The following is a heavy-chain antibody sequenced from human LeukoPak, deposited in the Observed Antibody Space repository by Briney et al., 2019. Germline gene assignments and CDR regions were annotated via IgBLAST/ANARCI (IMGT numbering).Heavy chain of an antibody. V-gene: IGHV3-48*03. J-gene: IGHJ4*02. D-gene: IGHD5-24*01. CDR1: GFTFSSYA. CDR2: ISSSGSTI. CDR3: AREVEMALRY. Sequence: PGGSLRLSCAASGFTFSSYAMSWVRQAPGKGLEWVSYISSSGSTIYYADSVKGRFTISRDNAKNSLYLQMNSLRAEDTAVYYCAREVEMALRYLGQGTLVTVSS.